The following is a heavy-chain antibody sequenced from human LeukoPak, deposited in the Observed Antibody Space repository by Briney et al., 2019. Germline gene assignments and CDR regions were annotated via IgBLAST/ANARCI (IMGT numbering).Heavy chain of an antibody. CDR2: IKQDGSEK. Sequence: GGSLRLSCAASGFTFSSYWMSWVRQAPGKGLEWEANIKQDGSEKYYVDSVKGRFTISRDNAKNSLYLQMNSLRAEDTAVYYCAREYFDWLFALDYWGQGTLVTVSS. J-gene: IGHJ4*02. V-gene: IGHV3-7*04. CDR1: GFTFSSYW. D-gene: IGHD3-9*01. CDR3: AREYFDWLFALDY.